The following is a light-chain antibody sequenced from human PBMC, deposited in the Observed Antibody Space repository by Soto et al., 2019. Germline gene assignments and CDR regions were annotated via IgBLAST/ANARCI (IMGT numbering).Light chain of an antibody. V-gene: IGKV3-20*01. CDR3: QQYGSSPPIT. CDR2: GAS. CDR1: QSVSSNY. J-gene: IGKJ5*01. Sequence: EIVLTQSPGTLSLSPGERATLSCRASQSVSSNYFAWYQKKPGQAPRLLIYGASTMATGIPDRFSGSGSGTDFTLTITRLEPEDFALYYCQQYGSSPPITFGQGTRLEIK.